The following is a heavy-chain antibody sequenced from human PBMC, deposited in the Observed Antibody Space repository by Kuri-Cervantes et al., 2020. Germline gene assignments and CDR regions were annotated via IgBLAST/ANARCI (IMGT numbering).Heavy chain of an antibody. CDR3: TTVMTETATFDS. CDR2: IRSEAYGGTT. D-gene: IGHD1-1*01. Sequence: GESLKISCTTSVFTFGDYAMSWVRQAPGKGLEWVGVIRSEAYGGTTENAASVKGRFTISRDDSKGFVYLHLSSLKTEDTAIYYCTTVMTETATFDSWGQGTLVTVSS. CDR1: VFTFGDYA. J-gene: IGHJ4*02. V-gene: IGHV3-49*04.